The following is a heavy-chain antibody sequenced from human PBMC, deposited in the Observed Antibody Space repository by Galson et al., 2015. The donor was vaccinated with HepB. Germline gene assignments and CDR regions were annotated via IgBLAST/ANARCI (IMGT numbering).Heavy chain of an antibody. CDR2: ISSSSSYI. CDR1: GFTFSSYS. Sequence: FLRLSCAASGFTFSSYSMNWVRQAPGKGLEWVSSISSSSSYIYYADSVKGRFTISRDNAKNSLYLQMNSLRAEDTAVYYCARDKVGSSSSWDYYYYYGMDVWGQGTTVTVSS. J-gene: IGHJ6*02. V-gene: IGHV3-21*01. CDR3: ARDKVGSSSSWDYYYYYGMDV. D-gene: IGHD6-13*01.